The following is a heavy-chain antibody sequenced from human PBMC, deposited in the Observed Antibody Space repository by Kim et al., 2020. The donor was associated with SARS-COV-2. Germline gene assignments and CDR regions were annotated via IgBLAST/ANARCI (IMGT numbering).Heavy chain of an antibody. CDR3: ARSEGVYYYDSSGYSPPNRAFDI. D-gene: IGHD3-22*01. V-gene: IGHV2-70*11. Sequence: SGPTLVNPTQTLTLTCTFSGFSLSTSGMCVSWIRQPPGKALEWLARIDWDDDKYYSTSLKTRLTISKDTSKNQVVLTMTNMDPVDTATYYCARSEGVYYYDSSGYSPPNRAFDIWGQGTMVTVSS. J-gene: IGHJ3*02. CDR2: IDWDDDK. CDR1: GFSLSTSGMC.